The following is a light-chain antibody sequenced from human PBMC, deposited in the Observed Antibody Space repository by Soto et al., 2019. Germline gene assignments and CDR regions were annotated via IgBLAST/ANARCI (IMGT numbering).Light chain of an antibody. J-gene: IGLJ2*01. CDR1: SSNMGSNT. CDR2: NDN. CDR3: AAWDGSLNHIL. Sequence: QSVLTQPPSASGTPGQGVAISCSGSSSNMGSNTVNWYQHLPGTAPKLLIYNDNQRPSGVPDRFFGSKSGTSASLAITGLQSEDEADYYCAAWDGSLNHILFGGGTKVTVI. V-gene: IGLV1-44*01.